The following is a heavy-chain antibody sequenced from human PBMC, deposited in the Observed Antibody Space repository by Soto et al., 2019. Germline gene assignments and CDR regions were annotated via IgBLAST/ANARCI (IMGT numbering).Heavy chain of an antibody. CDR2: IIPIFGTA. V-gene: IGHV1-69*13. J-gene: IGHJ6*02. D-gene: IGHD3-22*01. CDR3: ARDRLDDSYYYGMDC. CDR1: GGTFSSYA. Sequence: SVKVSCKASGGTFSSYAISWVRQAPGQGLEWMGGIIPIFGTANYAQKFQGRVTITADESTSTAYMELSSLRSEDTAVYYCARDRLDDSYYYGMDCWGQGITVTVAS.